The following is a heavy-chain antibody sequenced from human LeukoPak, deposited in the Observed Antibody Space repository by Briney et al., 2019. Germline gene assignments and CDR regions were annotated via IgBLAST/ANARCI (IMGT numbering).Heavy chain of an antibody. CDR2: ISGLGDNT. Sequence: GGSLRLSCAASGFTFTTYAMSWVRQAPGKGLEWVSGISGLGDNTYYVDSVKGRFTISRDNAKNTQYLQINSLRVEDTAVYYCARSLRSPRYCIDDTCYFDYWGQGTLVTVSS. D-gene: IGHD2-15*01. CDR1: GFTFTTYA. CDR3: ARSLRSPRYCIDDTCYFDY. J-gene: IGHJ4*02. V-gene: IGHV3-23*01.